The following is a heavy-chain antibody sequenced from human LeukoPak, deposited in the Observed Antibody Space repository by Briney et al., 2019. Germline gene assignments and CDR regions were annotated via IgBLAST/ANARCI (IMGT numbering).Heavy chain of an antibody. CDR1: GFTFSGSA. CDR2: IRSKAHSYAT. CDR3: TRHGGRDYYDSSEDAFDI. V-gene: IGHV3-73*01. J-gene: IGHJ3*02. Sequence: HTGGSLRLSCAASGFTFSGSAMHWVRQASGKGLEWVGRIRSKAHSYATAYAASVKGRFTISRDDSKNTAYLQMNSLKTEDTAVYYCTRHGGRDYYDSSEDAFDIWGQGTMVIVSS. D-gene: IGHD3-22*01.